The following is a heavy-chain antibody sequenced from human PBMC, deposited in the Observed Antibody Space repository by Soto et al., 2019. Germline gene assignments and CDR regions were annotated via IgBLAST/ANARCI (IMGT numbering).Heavy chain of an antibody. CDR2: INPNSGGT. D-gene: IGHD1-1*01. CDR3: AREPATAKPEGVDF. CDR1: GYTFSDYY. Sequence: ASVKVSCKASGYTFSDYYIHWVRQTPGQGLEWMGWINPNSGGTKYAPKFQGGVTMTRDTSITTAYMELSRLRSGDTAVYYCAREPATAKPEGVDFWGQGTLVTVSS. V-gene: IGHV1-2*02. J-gene: IGHJ4*02.